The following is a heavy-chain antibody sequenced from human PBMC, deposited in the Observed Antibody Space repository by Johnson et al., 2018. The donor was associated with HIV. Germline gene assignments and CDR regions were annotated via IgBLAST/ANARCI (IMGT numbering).Heavy chain of an antibody. Sequence: QVQLVESGGGLVQPGGSLRLSCAASGFTFSSFWMTWVRQAPGKGLEWVAVISYEGRNKYYAESVKGRFTISRDNSKNSLYLQMNSLRTEDTALYYCAKANSGSYLGHDAFDIWGQGTMVTVSS. CDR2: ISYEGRNK. V-gene: IGHV3-30*18. J-gene: IGHJ3*02. CDR1: GFTFSSFW. CDR3: AKANSGSYLGHDAFDI. D-gene: IGHD1-26*01.